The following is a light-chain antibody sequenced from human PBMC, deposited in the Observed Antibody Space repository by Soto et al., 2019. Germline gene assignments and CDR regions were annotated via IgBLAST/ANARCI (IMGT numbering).Light chain of an antibody. CDR1: QSISSY. V-gene: IGKV1-39*01. J-gene: IGKJ3*01. CDR2: AAS. Sequence: DIQMTQSPSSLSASVGDRVTITCRASQSISSYLNWFQQKPGKAPKLLIYAASSLQSGVPSRFSGSGSGTDLTLTISSLQPEDFVTYYCQQTYSTPFTFGPGTKVDIK. CDR3: QQTYSTPFT.